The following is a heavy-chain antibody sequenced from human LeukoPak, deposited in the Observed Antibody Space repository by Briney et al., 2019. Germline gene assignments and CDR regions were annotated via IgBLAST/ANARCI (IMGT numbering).Heavy chain of an antibody. CDR3: ARDPGPLIAVAGTGRYFDY. CDR1: GFTFSNSA. CDR2: LSGSGITT. V-gene: IGHV3-11*01. D-gene: IGHD6-19*01. Sequence: GGSLRLSCAASGFTFSNSAMSWVRQAPGKGLEWVSTLSGSGITTYYADSMKGRFTISRDNAKNSLYLQMNSLRAEDTAVYYCARDPGPLIAVAGTGRYFDYWGQGTLVTVSS. J-gene: IGHJ4*02.